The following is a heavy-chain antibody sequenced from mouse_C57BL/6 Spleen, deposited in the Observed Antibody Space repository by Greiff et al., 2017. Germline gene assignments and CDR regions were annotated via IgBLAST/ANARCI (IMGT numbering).Heavy chain of an antibody. Sequence: VKLVESGPELVKPGASVKISCKASGYAFSSSWMNWVKQRPGKGLEWIGRIYPGDGDTNYNGKFKGKATLTADKSSSTAYMQLSSLTSEDSAVYFCARKEDTTVALDYWGQGTTLTVSS. V-gene: IGHV1-82*01. J-gene: IGHJ2*01. CDR2: IYPGDGDT. D-gene: IGHD1-1*01. CDR1: GYAFSSSW. CDR3: ARKEDTTVALDY.